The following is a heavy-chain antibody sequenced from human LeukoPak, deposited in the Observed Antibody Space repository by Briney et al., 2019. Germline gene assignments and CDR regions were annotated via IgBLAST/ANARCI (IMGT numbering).Heavy chain of an antibody. CDR2: IYYSGSSYHSGST. Sequence: SETLSLTCTVSGGSISDYYWSWIRQPPGKGLEWIGYIYYSGSSYHSGSTNYNPSLKSRVTISVEASENQFSLKLSSVTAADTAVYYRARDRVHFDFWGQGTLLTVSS. V-gene: IGHV4-59*01. J-gene: IGHJ4*02. CDR3: ARDRVHFDF. CDR1: GGSISDYY.